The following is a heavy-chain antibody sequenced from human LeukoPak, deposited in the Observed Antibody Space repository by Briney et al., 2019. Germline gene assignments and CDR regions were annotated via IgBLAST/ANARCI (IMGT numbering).Heavy chain of an antibody. Sequence: SETLSLTCTVSGGSISSSSYYWGWIRQPPGKGLEWIGSIYYSGSTYYNPSLKSRVTISVDTSKNQFSLKLSSVTAADTAVYYCARRATMVRGGYYNYYIDVWGKGTTVTVSS. CDR2: IYYSGST. V-gene: IGHV4-39*01. CDR1: GGSISSSSYY. D-gene: IGHD3-10*01. J-gene: IGHJ6*03. CDR3: ARRATMVRGGYYNYYIDV.